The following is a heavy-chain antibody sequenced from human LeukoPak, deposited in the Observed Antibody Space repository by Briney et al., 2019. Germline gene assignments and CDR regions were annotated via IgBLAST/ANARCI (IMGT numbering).Heavy chain of an antibody. CDR1: GFTFSSYA. Sequence: PGGSLRLSCAASGFTFSSYAMSWVRQAPGKGLEWVSAISGSGGSTYYVDSVKGRFTISRDNSKNTLYLQMNSLRAEDTAVYYCAKFWMVRGVMKVPYFDYWGQGTLVTVSS. V-gene: IGHV3-23*01. CDR2: ISGSGGST. D-gene: IGHD3-10*01. CDR3: AKFWMVRGVMKVPYFDY. J-gene: IGHJ4*02.